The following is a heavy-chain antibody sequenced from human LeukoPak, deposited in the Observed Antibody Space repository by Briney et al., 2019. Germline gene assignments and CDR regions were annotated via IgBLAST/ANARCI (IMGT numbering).Heavy chain of an antibody. D-gene: IGHD2-15*01. CDR2: IHHSGST. CDR3: ARRLVAATTSLVSAFDY. CDR1: GGSFSNYY. Sequence: SETLSLTCAVYGGSFSNYYWSWIRQPPGKGLEWIGEIHHSGSTNYNPSLKSRVTISADTSKNQFSLKLSSVTAADTAVYYCARRLVAATTSLVSAFDYWGQGTLATVSS. J-gene: IGHJ4*02. V-gene: IGHV4-34*01.